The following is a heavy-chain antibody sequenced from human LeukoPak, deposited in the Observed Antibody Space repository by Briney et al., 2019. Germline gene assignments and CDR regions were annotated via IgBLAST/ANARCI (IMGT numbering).Heavy chain of an antibody. V-gene: IGHV3-48*03. CDR2: ISSSGTTV. CDR1: GFTFINYE. J-gene: IGHJ4*02. Sequence: GGSLRLSCAASGFTFINYEMNWVRQAPGKGLEWVSYISSSGTTVYYADSVKGRFTVSRDNSKNSLYLQMNSLRDGDTAVYYCARESPGSSEDYWGQGTLVTVSS. CDR3: ARESPGSSEDY. D-gene: IGHD6-6*01.